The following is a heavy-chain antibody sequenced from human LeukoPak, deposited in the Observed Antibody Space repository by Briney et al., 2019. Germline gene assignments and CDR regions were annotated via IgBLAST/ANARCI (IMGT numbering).Heavy chain of an antibody. CDR1: GFTVSSNY. D-gene: IGHD1-26*01. V-gene: IGHV3-53*01. CDR2: IYSGGST. Sequence: GGSLRLSCAASGFTVSSNYMSWVRQAPGKGLEWVSVIYSGGSTYYADSVKGRFTISRDNSKNSLYLQMNSLRAEDTAVYYCASGGGATRSGYAFDMWGQGTLVTVSS. CDR3: ASGGGATRSGYAFDM. J-gene: IGHJ3*02.